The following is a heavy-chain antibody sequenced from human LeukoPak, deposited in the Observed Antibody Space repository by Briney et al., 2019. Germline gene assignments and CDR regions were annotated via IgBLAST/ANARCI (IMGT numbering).Heavy chain of an antibody. D-gene: IGHD1-26*01. CDR2: TNPSGGST. CDR3: ARATANSGSYLTLEC. CDR1: GYTFTSYY. V-gene: IGHV1-46*01. J-gene: IGHJ4*02. Sequence: ASVKVSCKASGYTFTSYYMHWVRQAPGQGLEWMGITNPSGGSTSYAQKFQGRVTMTRDTSTSTVYIELSSLRSEDTAVYYCARATANSGSYLTLECWGQGTLVTVSS.